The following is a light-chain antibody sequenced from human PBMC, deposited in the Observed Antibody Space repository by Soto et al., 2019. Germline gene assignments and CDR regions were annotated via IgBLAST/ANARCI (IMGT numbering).Light chain of an antibody. CDR2: DAF. J-gene: IGKJ4*01. CDR1: QDITNY. CDR3: QQYDNLPLT. Sequence: DIQMTQSPSSLSASVGDRITITCQASQDITNYLNWYQQKAGKAPKLLIYDAFNLERRVPSRFSGSRSGTKYTLTISSLQPEDFATYYCQQYDNLPLTFGGGTKVEIK. V-gene: IGKV1-33*01.